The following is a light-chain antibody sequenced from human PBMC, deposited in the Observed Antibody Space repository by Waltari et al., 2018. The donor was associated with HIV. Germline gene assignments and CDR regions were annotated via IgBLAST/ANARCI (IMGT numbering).Light chain of an antibody. V-gene: IGLV1-40*01. J-gene: IGLJ1*01. CDR1: SSNIGAGFD. CDR3: QSYDSSLRGHV. Sequence: QSVLPQPPSVSGAPGQRITISCTGTSSNIGAGFDVHWYQQLPGNATKFLIHGNSNRPSGVPDRFSGSKSGTSASLAITGLQADDEGDYYCQSYDSSLRGHVFGSGTRVTVL. CDR2: GNS.